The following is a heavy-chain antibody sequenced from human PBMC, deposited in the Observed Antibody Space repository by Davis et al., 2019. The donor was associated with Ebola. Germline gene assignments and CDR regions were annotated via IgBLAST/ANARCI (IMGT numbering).Heavy chain of an antibody. CDR1: GFTFSSYS. V-gene: IGHV3-48*02. J-gene: IGHJ4*02. D-gene: IGHD1-1*01. CDR3: ARVTGTAPPRFDY. Sequence: GGSLRLSCAASGFTFSSYSMNWARQAPGKGLEWVSYISGSSTTIYYADSVKGRFTISRDNSKNSVYLQMNRLRDEDTAVYYCARVTGTAPPRFDYWGQGTLVTVSS. CDR2: ISGSSTTI.